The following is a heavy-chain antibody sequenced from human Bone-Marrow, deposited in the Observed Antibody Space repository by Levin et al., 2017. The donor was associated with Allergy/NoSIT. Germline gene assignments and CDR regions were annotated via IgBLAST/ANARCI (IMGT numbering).Heavy chain of an antibody. Sequence: SCTVSGGSISSGGYHWSWIRQHAGKGLEWIGYIYYSGSTYYNPSLKSRAMISLDTSQNQFSLKVTSATAADAAVYYCAREDGSTFDSWGQGTLVTVSS. CDR2: IYYSGST. CDR1: GGSISSGGYH. J-gene: IGHJ4*02. V-gene: IGHV4-31*03. D-gene: IGHD5-24*01. CDR3: AREDGSTFDS.